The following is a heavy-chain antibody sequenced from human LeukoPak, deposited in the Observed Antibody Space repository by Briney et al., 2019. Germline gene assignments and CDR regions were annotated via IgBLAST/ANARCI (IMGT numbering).Heavy chain of an antibody. CDR3: AKVRGRQQLGDFDY. V-gene: IGHV3-7*05. D-gene: IGHD6-13*01. J-gene: IGHJ4*02. Sequence: GGSLRLSCAASGFTFSSYWMSWVRQAPGKGLEWVANIKQDGSEKYYVDSVKGRFTISRDNAKNSLYLQMNSLRAEDTAVYYCAKVRGRQQLGDFDYWGQGTLVTVSS. CDR2: IKQDGSEK. CDR1: GFTFSSYW.